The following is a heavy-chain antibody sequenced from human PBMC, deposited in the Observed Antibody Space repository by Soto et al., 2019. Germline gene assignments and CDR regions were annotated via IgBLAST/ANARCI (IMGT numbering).Heavy chain of an antibody. J-gene: IGHJ6*02. D-gene: IGHD2-8*01. CDR3: ARGDSTDCSNGVCSFFYNHDMDV. V-gene: IGHV1-2*04. CDR2: INPKSGGT. CDR1: GYTLTDYH. Sequence: ASVKVSCKVSGYTLTDYHIHWVRQAPGQGLEWLGRINPKSGGTSTAQKFQGWVTMTTDTSISTASMELTRLTSDDTAIYYCARGDSTDCSNGVCSFFYNHDMDVWGQGTTVTVSS.